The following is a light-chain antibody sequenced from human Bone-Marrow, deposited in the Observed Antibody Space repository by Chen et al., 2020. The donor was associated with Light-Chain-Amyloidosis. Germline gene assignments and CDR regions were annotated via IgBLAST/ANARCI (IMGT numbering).Light chain of an antibody. J-gene: IGLJ2*01. CDR3: QSADSSGTYEVR. CDR2: RDT. V-gene: IGLV3-25*03. Sequence: SYELTQPSSVSVSPGQTARITCSGDDLPKKYAYGSQKKPGQAPVLVIHRDTERPSGISARFSGSSSGTTATLTISGVQAEDEADDHWQSADSSGTYEVRVGGGTKLTVL. CDR1: DLPKKY.